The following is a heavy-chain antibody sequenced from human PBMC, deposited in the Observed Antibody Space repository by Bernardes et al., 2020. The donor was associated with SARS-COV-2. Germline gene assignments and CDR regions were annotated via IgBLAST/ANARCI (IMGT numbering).Heavy chain of an antibody. CDR3: ARIYSTSSFDFDY. J-gene: IGHJ4*02. V-gene: IGHV3-7*01. CDR2: INQDGSET. CDR1: GFTFSTSC. D-gene: IGHD6-6*01. Sequence: GGSLRLSCAASGFTFSTSCMTWVRQAPGKGLEWVANINQDGSETFYVDSVKGRFTISRDNAKNSLFMEMNTLRAEDTAVYYCARIYSTSSFDFDYWGQGTLVTVSS.